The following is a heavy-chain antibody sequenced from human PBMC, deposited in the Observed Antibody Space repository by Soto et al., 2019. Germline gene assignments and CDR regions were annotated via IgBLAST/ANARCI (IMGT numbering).Heavy chain of an antibody. J-gene: IGHJ6*02. CDR3: ARDRKDFWSGYYTGIAHYYYGMDV. V-gene: IGHV1-46*01. CDR1: GYTFTSYY. CDR2: INPSGGST. Sequence: ASVKVSCKASGYTFTSYYMHWVRQAPGQGLEWMGIINPSGGSTSYAQKFQGRVTMTRDTSTSTVYMELSSLRSEDTAVYYCARDRKDFWSGYYTGIAHYYYGMDVWGQGTTVTVSS. D-gene: IGHD3-3*01.